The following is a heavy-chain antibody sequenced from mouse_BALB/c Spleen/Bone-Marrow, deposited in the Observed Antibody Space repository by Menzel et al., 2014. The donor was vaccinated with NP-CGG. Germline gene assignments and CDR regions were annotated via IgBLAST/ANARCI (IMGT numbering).Heavy chain of an antibody. D-gene: IGHD2-4*01. CDR1: GFTFSSYG. CDR2: INVNGDTT. V-gene: IGHV5-6-3*01. J-gene: IGHJ3*01. CDR3: ARGYDYSSWFAY. Sequence: EVKLQESGGGLVQPGGPLKLSCAASGFTFSSYGMSWVRQTPDKRLEMIATINVNGDTTYHPDSVKGRFTISRDNVKNTLYLQMSSLKSEDTAMYYCARGYDYSSWFAYWGQGTLVTVSA.